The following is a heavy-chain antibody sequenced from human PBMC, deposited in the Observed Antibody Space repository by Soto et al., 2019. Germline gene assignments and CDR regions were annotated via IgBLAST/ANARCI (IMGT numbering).Heavy chain of an antibody. V-gene: IGHV6-1*01. Sequence: QTLSLTCAISGDSVSSNSAAWNWIRQSPSRGLEWLGRTYYRSKWYNDYAVSVKSRITINPDTSKNQFSLQLNSVTPEDTAVYYCARDTRSGSYYHYYYGMDVWGQGTTVTVSS. J-gene: IGHJ6*02. CDR2: TYYRSKWYN. D-gene: IGHD1-26*01. CDR1: GDSVSSNSAA. CDR3: ARDTRSGSYYHYYYGMDV.